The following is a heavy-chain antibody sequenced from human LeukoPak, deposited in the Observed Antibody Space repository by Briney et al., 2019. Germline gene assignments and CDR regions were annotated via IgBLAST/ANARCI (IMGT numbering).Heavy chain of an antibody. V-gene: IGHV1-2*02. CDR3: ATGSGSSSEFDY. CDR1: GYTFTGYY. Sequence: ASVKVSCKPSGYTFTGYYIQWVRQAPRQGLEWMGWINPNSGGTNYAQKFQGRVTMTRDTSISTAYMELSSLTSDDTAVYYCATGSGSSSEFDYWGQGTLVTVSS. CDR2: INPNSGGT. D-gene: IGHD6-6*01. J-gene: IGHJ4*02.